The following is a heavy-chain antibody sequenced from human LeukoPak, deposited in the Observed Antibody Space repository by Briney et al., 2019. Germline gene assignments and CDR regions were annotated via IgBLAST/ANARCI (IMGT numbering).Heavy chain of an antibody. V-gene: IGHV4-34*01. CDR1: GGSFSGYY. CDR2: INHSGST. CDR3: ARESVVNHYGMDV. J-gene: IGHJ6*04. Sequence: PSETLSLTCAVYGGSFSGYYWSWIRQPPGKGLEWIGEINHSGSTNYNPSLKSRVTISVDTSKNQFSLKLSSVTAADTAVYYCARESVVNHYGMDVRGKGTTVTVSS. D-gene: IGHD2-15*01.